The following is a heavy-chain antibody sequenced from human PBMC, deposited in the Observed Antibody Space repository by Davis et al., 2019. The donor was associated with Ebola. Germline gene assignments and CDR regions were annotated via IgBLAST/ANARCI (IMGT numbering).Heavy chain of an antibody. CDR1: GFTFSSYW. CDR2: IYSGGRT. J-gene: IGHJ6*02. CDR3: ARQLPYYSYGMDV. V-gene: IGHV3-53*01. D-gene: IGHD2-2*01. Sequence: GESLKISCAASGFTFSSYWMSWVRQAPGKGLEWVSVIYSGGRTYYADSVKGRFTISRDNAKNSLYLQMNSLRAEDTAVYFCARQLPYYSYGMDVWGQGTTVTVSS.